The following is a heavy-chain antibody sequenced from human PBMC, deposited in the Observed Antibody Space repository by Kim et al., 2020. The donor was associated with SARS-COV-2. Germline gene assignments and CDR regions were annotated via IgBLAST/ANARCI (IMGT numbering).Heavy chain of an antibody. CDR1: GFSFSSYG. V-gene: IGHV3-30*18. Sequence: GGSLRLSCAASGFSFSSYGMHWVRQAPGKGLEWVAVISYDGSNIYYADSVKGRLSISRDNSKNTLYLQMNSLRAEDTAVYFCTKDPNYGSGSLNWFDSWGQGTLVTVSS. CDR2: ISYDGSNI. J-gene: IGHJ5*01. D-gene: IGHD3-10*01. CDR3: TKDPNYGSGSLNWFDS.